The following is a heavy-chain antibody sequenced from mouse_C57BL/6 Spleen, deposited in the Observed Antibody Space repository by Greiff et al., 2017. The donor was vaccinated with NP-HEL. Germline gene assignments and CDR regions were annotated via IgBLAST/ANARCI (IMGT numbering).Heavy chain of an antibody. V-gene: IGHV2-2*01. J-gene: IGHJ4*01. Sequence: QVHVKQSGPGLVQPSQSLSITCTVSGFSLTSYGVHWVRQSPGKGLEWLGVIWSGGSTDYNASFISRLNISKDNSKSQVFCKMNSLQADDTAIDYCDRNGEDGYVYYDMDYWGQGTSVTVSS. D-gene: IGHD2-2*01. CDR2: IWSGGST. CDR1: GFSLTSYG. CDR3: DRNGEDGYVYYDMDY.